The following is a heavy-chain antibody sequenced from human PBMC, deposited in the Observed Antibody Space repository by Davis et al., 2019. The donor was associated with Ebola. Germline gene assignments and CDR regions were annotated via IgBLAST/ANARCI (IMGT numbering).Heavy chain of an antibody. CDR1: GFTFSSYG. CDR2: ISYDGSNK. J-gene: IGHJ4*02. CDR3: AKDPLGHTGENDY. V-gene: IGHV3-30*18. D-gene: IGHD2-8*02. Sequence: GESLKISCAASGFTFSSYGMHWVRQAPGKGLEWVAVISYDGSNKYYADSVKGRFTISRDNSKNTLYLQMNSLRAEDTAVYYCAKDPLGHTGENDYWGQGTVVAVSS.